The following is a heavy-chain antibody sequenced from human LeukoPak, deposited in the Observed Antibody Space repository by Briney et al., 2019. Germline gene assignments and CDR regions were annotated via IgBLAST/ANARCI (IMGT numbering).Heavy chain of an antibody. CDR1: GGSVSSASYY. V-gene: IGHV4-61*01. CDR3: ARILVGATTDY. Sequence: PSETLSLTCTVTGGSVSSASYYWSWIRQPPRGGLEWIGFIYYDGGTSYNPSLKSRVTLSVETSKNQFSLKLTSVTAADSALYFCARILVGATTDYWGQGTLVTVSS. J-gene: IGHJ4*02. CDR2: IYYDGGT. D-gene: IGHD1-26*01.